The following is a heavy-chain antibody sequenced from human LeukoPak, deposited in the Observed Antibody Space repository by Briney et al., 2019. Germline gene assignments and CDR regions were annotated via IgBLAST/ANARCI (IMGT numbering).Heavy chain of an antibody. CDR2: IIPILGAA. V-gene: IGHV1-69*06. CDR3: ARDGFYSDSSGYNGSGMDV. CDR1: GGTFSSDA. J-gene: IGHJ6*02. Sequence: GASVKVSCKASGGTFSSDAVSWVRQAPGQGLEWMGGIIPILGAANNAQRFQGRVTITADKSTGTVFMDLTSLTSDDTAVYYCARDGFYSDSSGYNGSGMDVWGQGTAVTVSS. D-gene: IGHD3-22*01.